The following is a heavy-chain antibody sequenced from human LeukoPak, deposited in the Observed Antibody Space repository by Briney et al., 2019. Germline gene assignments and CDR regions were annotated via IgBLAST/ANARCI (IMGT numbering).Heavy chain of an antibody. CDR3: ARERTSTPGFDY. Sequence: PGGSLRLSCAASGFTFSSYGMHWVRQAPGKGLEWVAVIWYDGSNKYYADSVKGRFTISRDNSKNTLYLQMNSLRAEDTAVYYCARERTSTPGFDYWGQGTLVTVSP. CDR2: IWYDGSNK. V-gene: IGHV3-33*01. CDR1: GFTFSSYG. D-gene: IGHD3-3*02. J-gene: IGHJ4*02.